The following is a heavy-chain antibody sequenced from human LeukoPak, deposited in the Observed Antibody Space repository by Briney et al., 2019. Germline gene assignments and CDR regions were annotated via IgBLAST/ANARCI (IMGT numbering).Heavy chain of an antibody. CDR2: INPSGGST. D-gene: IGHD2-2*01. CDR1: GYTFTGYY. V-gene: IGHV1-46*01. CDR3: ARAGQLIVVIPDGGTGFDY. J-gene: IGHJ4*02. Sequence: ASVKVSCKASGYTFTGYYMHWVRQAPGQGLEWMGIINPSGGSTRYAQKFQGRVTMTRDTSTSTVYMELSSLRSEDTAVYHCARAGQLIVVIPDGGTGFDYWGQGTLVTVSS.